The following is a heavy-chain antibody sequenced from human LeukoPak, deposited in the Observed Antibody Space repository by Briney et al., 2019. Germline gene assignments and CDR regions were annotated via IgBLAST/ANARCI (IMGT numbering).Heavy chain of an antibody. CDR3: ASITYYYDSSGSPGGAFDI. V-gene: IGHV1-69*13. CDR2: IIPIFGTA. Sequence: SVKVSCKASGYTFTSYAMNWVRQAPGQGLEWMGGIIPIFGTANYAQKFQGRVTITADESTSTAYMELSSLRSEDTAVYYCASITYYYDSSGSPGGAFDIWGQGTMVTVSS. J-gene: IGHJ3*02. D-gene: IGHD3-22*01. CDR1: GYTFTSYA.